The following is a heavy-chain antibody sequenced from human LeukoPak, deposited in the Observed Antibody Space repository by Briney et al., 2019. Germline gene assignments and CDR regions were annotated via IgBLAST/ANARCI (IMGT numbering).Heavy chain of an antibody. D-gene: IGHD3-22*01. CDR1: GFTFSSYG. V-gene: IGHV3-33*01. CDR3: ARMDSSGYYYDNIDY. CDR2: IWYDGSNK. J-gene: IGHJ4*02. Sequence: HPGGSLRLSCAASGFTFSSYGMHWVRQAPGKGLEWVAVIWYDGSNKYYADSVKGRFTISRDNSKNTLYLQMNSLRAEDTAVYYCARMDSSGYYYDNIDYWGQGTLVTVPS.